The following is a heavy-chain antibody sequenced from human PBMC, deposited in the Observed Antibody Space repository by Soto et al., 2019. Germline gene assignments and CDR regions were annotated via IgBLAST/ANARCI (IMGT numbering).Heavy chain of an antibody. CDR3: AKVLLTYTSGWYHPHFDY. D-gene: IGHD6-19*01. CDR1: GFTFSSYV. V-gene: IGHV3-30*18. Sequence: QVQLEESGGGVVQPGRSLRLSCAASGFTFSSYVMHWVRQAPGKGLEWVAVVSNDGSNKDYADSVKGRFTISRDNSKNTLYLQMNSLRAEDTAVYYCAKVLLTYTSGWYHPHFDYWGQGTLVTVSS. J-gene: IGHJ4*02. CDR2: VSNDGSNK.